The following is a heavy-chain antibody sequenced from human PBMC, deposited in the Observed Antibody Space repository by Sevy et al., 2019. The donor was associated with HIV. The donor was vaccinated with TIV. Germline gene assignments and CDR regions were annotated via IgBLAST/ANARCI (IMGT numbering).Heavy chain of an antibody. CDR1: GYSFTSYW. CDR2: IYPSDSDT. V-gene: IGHV5-51*01. Sequence: GESLKISCKGSGYSFTSYWIGWVRQTPGKGLEWMGIIYPSDSDTRYSTSFQGQVTISADNSVSTAYLQWSSLKASDTAMYYCARRNYYDSSGLFDYWGQGTLVTVSS. CDR3: ARRNYYDSSGLFDY. J-gene: IGHJ4*02. D-gene: IGHD3-22*01.